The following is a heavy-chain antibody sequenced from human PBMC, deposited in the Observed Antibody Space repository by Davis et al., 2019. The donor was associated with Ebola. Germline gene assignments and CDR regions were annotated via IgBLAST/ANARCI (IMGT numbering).Heavy chain of an antibody. V-gene: IGHV4-34*01. D-gene: IGHD3-10*01. J-gene: IGHJ5*02. CDR3: ARRHASSGSYPPVNWFDP. CDR2: INHSGST. Sequence: SETLSLTCAVYGGSFSGYYWSWIRQPPGKGLEWIGEINHSGSTNYNPSLKSRVTISVDTSKNQFSLKLSSVTAADTAVYYCARRHASSGSYPPVNWFDPWGQGTLVTVSS. CDR1: GGSFSGYY.